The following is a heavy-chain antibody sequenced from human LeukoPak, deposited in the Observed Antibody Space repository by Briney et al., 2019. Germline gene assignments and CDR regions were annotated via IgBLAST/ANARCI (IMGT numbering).Heavy chain of an antibody. CDR1: GYTFTGYY. J-gene: IGHJ5*02. CDR3: ARLSDIAVEQYNWFDP. CDR2: INPNSGGT. D-gene: IGHD6-19*01. Sequence: ASVKVSCKASGYTFTGYYMHWVRQAPGQGLEWMGWINPNSGGTNYAQKFQGRVTMTRDTSISTAYMELSRLRSDDTAVYYCARLSDIAVEQYNWFDPWGQGTLVTVSS. V-gene: IGHV1-2*02.